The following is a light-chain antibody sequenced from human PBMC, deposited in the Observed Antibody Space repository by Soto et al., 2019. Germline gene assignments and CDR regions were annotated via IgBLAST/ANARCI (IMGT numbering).Light chain of an antibody. CDR3: QTWGTGTVI. V-gene: IGLV4-69*01. J-gene: IGLJ2*01. CDR2: VNGDGGH. Sequence: QSVLTKSPSASASLGASVTLTCTLSSRHSRYDIAWHQQQPEKGPRYLMKVNGDGGHSKGDGIPDRFSGSSSGAERYLTISSVQSDHEADYYCQTWGTGTVIFGGGTKITVL. CDR1: SRHSRYD.